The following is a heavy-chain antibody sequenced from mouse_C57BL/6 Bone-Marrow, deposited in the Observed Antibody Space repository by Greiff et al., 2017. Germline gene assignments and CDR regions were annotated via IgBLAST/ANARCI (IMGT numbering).Heavy chain of an antibody. V-gene: IGHV1-4*01. CDR2: INPSSGYT. CDR3: VYSNWDEGGY. Sequence: VQLQQSGAELARPGASVKMSCKASGYPFTSYTMHWVKQRPGQGLEWIGYINPSSGYTKYNQKFKDKATLTADKSSSTAYMQLSSLTSEDSAVYYCVYSNWDEGGYWGQGTTLTVSS. J-gene: IGHJ2*01. CDR1: GYPFTSYT. D-gene: IGHD4-1*02.